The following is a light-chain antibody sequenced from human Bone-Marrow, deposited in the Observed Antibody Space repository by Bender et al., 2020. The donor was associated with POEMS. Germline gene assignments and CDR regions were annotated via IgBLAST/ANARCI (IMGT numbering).Light chain of an antibody. J-gene: IGLJ1*01. V-gene: IGLV1-47*02. CDR1: RSNIGTSY. Sequence: QSVLTQPPSASGTPGQRVTISCSGSRSNIGTSYVYWYQHFPGEAPKLLIYGNDQRPSGVPDRFSGSKSGNTASLTVSGLRAEDEADYYCSSHAGRNHFCVFGSGTRVTVL. CDR3: SSHAGRNHFCV. CDR2: GND.